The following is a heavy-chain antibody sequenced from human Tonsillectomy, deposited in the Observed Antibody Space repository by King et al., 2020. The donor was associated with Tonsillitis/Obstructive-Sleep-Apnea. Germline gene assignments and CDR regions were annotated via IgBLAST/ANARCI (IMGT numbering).Heavy chain of an antibody. CDR1: EFTFSSFW. Sequence: VQLVESGGGLVQPGGSLRLSCAASEFTFSSFWMSWVRQAPGKGLEWVTNINQDGSERYYVDYVKGRFTISRAKARNSLYLQMNSLRAEDTAVYYCARDRGWFDPWGQGTLVTVSS. CDR3: ARDRGWFDP. J-gene: IGHJ5*02. V-gene: IGHV3-7*04. D-gene: IGHD5-24*01. CDR2: INQDGSER.